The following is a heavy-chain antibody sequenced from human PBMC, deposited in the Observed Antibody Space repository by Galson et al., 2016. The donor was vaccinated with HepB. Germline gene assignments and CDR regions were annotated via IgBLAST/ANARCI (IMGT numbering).Heavy chain of an antibody. J-gene: IGHJ5*02. D-gene: IGHD2-15*01. V-gene: IGHV4-59*01. CDR1: GGSISSYY. CDR3: ARANGVVENWFDP. CDR2: INYSGTT. Sequence: SETLSLTCNVSGGSISSYYWSWIRQSPAKGLEWIGLINYSGTTNYNPSLKRRVTLAIDTSKNQISLSLNSVTAADTAVYYCARANGVVENWFDPWGQGTLVTVSS.